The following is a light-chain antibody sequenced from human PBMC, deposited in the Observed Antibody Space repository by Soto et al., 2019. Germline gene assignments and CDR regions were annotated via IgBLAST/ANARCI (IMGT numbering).Light chain of an antibody. J-gene: IGKJ4*01. CDR1: QSINSY. CDR2: AAS. Sequence: DIQMTQSPSSLSASVGDRVTITCRASQSINSYLNWYQQKPGRAPKLLIYAASSLESGVPSRFSGSGSGTEFTLTIRSLQPEDFATYYCQQSKIIPLTFGGGTKVDIK. V-gene: IGKV1-39*01. CDR3: QQSKIIPLT.